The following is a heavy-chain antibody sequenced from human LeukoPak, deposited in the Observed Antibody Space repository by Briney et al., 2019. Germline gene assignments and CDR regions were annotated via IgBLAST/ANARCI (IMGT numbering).Heavy chain of an antibody. Sequence: PSETLSLTCTVSGGSISSYYWSWIRQLPGKGLEWIGNIHQNGSTYYNLSLKSRVTVSVDMSKNQFSLKLTSVTAADTAVYYCARVRITMVRGITPWGQGTLVTVSS. CDR3: ARVRITMVRGITP. D-gene: IGHD3-10*01. V-gene: IGHV4-59*12. CDR2: IHQNGST. J-gene: IGHJ5*02. CDR1: GGSISSYY.